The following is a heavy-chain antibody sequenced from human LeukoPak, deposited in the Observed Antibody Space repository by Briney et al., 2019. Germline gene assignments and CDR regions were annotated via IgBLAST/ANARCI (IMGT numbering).Heavy chain of an antibody. D-gene: IGHD3-3*01. CDR1: GFTFSSYA. CDR3: ANSRSAYYPYYLDS. CDR2: ISGSGGTT. J-gene: IGHJ4*02. V-gene: IGHV3-23*01. Sequence: GGSLRLSCAASGFTFSSYAMSWVRQAPGKGLEWVSAISGSGGTTYYAGSVKGRFTISRDNSRNTLYLQMNSLRAEDTAVYYCANSRSAYYPYYLDSWGQGTLVTVSS.